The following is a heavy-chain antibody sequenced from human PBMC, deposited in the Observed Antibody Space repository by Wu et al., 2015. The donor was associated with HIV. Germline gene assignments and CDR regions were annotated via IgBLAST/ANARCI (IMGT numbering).Heavy chain of an antibody. CDR3: ARAAYYGDYVGGYFDY. V-gene: IGHV1-69*05. J-gene: IGHJ4*02. CDR1: GGTFNNFA. CDR2: IIPISGTT. D-gene: IGHD4-17*01. Sequence: QVQLVQSGAEVKKPGSSVKVSCKASGGTFNNFAISWVRQAPGQGLEWMGGIIPISGTTNYTQKFQGRLTIITDESTGAAYMELSSLTSEDTAMYYCARAAYYGDYVGGYFDYWGPGNAGHRLL.